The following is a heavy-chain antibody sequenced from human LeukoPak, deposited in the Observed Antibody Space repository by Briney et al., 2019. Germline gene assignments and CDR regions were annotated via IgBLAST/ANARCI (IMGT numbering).Heavy chain of an antibody. CDR2: VDLNTGST. Sequence: ASVKVSCKSSGYTFTDYHMHWVRQAPGQGLEWMGWVDLNTGSTRYAHKFQDRVTMTRDTSISVGYMELSRLTSDDTAVYYCGRDSTPAVESYFDFWGQGTLVTISS. CDR1: GYTFTDYH. J-gene: IGHJ4*02. CDR3: GRDSTPAVESYFDF. D-gene: IGHD2-2*01. V-gene: IGHV1-2*02.